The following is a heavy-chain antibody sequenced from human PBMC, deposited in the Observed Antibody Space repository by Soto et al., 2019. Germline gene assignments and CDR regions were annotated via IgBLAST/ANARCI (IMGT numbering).Heavy chain of an antibody. V-gene: IGHV1-18*01. CDR2: ISAYNGNT. J-gene: IGHJ4*02. Sequence: ASVKVSCKASGYTFTSYGISWVRQAPGQGLEWMGWISAYNGNTNYAQKLQGRVTMTTDTSTSTAYMELRSLRSDDTAVYYCAREYSSSLTTSYYFDYWGQGTRVTVSS. CDR3: AREYSSSLTTSYYFDY. D-gene: IGHD6-6*01. CDR1: GYTFTSYG.